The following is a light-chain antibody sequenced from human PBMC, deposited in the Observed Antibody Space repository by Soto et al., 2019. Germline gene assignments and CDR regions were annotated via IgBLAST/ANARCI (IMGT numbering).Light chain of an antibody. J-gene: IGKJ2*01. CDR3: QLYGDSPMYT. CDR2: GAS. Sequence: EIVLTQSPGTLSLSPGERATLSCRASQSVSDSSLAWYHQKPGQAPRLLLYGASRRATGIPDTFSGSGSGTDFTLTISRLEPEDFAVYYCQLYGDSPMYTFGQGTKLEIK. V-gene: IGKV3-20*01. CDR1: QSVSDSS.